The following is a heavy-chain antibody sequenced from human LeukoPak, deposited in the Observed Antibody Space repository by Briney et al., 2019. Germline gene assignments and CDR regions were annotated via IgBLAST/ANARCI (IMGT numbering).Heavy chain of an antibody. D-gene: IGHD3-22*01. CDR3: ARGPYSYDSSGAFDI. J-gene: IGHJ3*02. CDR2: ISSSGST. V-gene: IGHV4-4*08. CDR1: GGSIRSYF. Sequence: PSETLPLTCTVSGGSIRSYFWSWIRQPPGKGLEWIGRISSSGSTNYNPSLKSRVTISVDTSKNQFSLKLSSVTAADTAVYFCARGPYSYDSSGAFDIWGQGTMVTVSS.